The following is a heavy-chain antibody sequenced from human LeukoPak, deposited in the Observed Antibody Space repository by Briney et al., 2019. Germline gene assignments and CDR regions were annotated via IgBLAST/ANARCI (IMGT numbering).Heavy chain of an antibody. J-gene: IGHJ4*02. CDR3: AKPTSRRLGGVFDY. CDR1: GFTFSSYG. Sequence: GRSLRPSCAASGFTFSSYGMHWVRQAPGKGLGWVAVISYDGSNKYYADSVKGRFTISRDNSKNTLYLQMNSLRAEDTAVYYCAKPTSRRLGGVFDYWGQGTLVTVSS. V-gene: IGHV3-30*18. CDR2: ISYDGSNK. D-gene: IGHD3-10*01.